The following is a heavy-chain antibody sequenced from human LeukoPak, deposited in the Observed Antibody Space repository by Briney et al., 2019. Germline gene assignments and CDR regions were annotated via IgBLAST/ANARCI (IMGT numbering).Heavy chain of an antibody. V-gene: IGHV6-1*01. CDR2: TYQRSKWYN. D-gene: IGHD6-19*01. CDR3: ARSPSPYSSGWYFDY. Sequence: PSQTLSLTCAISGDSVSINSAAWNWIRQSPSRGLEWLGRTYQRSKWYNDYAVSVKSRITINPDISKNQFSLRLNSVTPEDTAVYYCARSPSPYSSGWYFDYWGQGTLVTVSS. CDR1: GDSVSINSAA. J-gene: IGHJ4*02.